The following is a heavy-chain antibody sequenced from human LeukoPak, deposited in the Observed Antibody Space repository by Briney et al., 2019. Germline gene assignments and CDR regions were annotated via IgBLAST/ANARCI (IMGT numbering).Heavy chain of an antibody. J-gene: IGHJ5*02. D-gene: IGHD5-24*01. V-gene: IGHV1-46*01. Sequence: GSVRLSCTASGYAFTSNYMRWVRQAPGQGPEWMGVISPSGGATTYAQTFQGRVTLTRDSSTSTDYLELASLRPEDTPGYYCARDNSVRDEAWWFNPWGQRALVTVSS. CDR3: ARDNSVRDEAWWFNP. CDR2: ISPSGGAT. CDR1: GYAFTSNY.